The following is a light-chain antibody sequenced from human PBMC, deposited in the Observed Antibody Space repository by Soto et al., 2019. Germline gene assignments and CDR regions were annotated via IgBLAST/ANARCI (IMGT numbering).Light chain of an antibody. V-gene: IGKV4-1*01. CDR1: QTVSYSSNNKNY. CDR2: WAS. J-gene: IGKJ2*02. CDR3: QQFHTNPWT. Sequence: DIVMTQSPDSLAVSLGERATINCKSSQTVSYSSNNKNYLAWYQQKPGQPPKLSIYWASTRESGVPDRFSGSGSGREFTLTISSLQAEDVAVYYCQQFHTNPWTFGQGTKLEIK.